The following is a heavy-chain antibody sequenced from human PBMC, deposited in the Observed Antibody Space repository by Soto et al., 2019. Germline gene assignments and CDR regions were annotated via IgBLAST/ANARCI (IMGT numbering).Heavy chain of an antibody. D-gene: IGHD2-15*01. CDR1: GYTFTSYG. CDR2: ISPYHGNT. V-gene: IGHV1-18*01. CDR3: ARDPSVYCSGGSCPSYLDS. Sequence: ASVKVSCKASGYTFTSYGITWVRQAPGQGLEWMGWISPYHGNTNYAQKIRGRVTMTTDTSTTTAYMELRSLTSDDTAVYYCARDPSVYCSGGSCPSYLDSWGQGTLVTVSS. J-gene: IGHJ4*02.